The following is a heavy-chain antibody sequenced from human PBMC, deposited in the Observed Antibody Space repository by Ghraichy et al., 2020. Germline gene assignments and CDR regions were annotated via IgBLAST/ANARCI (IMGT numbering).Heavy chain of an antibody. V-gene: IGHV4-59*01. Sequence: GSLRLSCTVSGGSISTYYWSWIRQPPGKGLEWIGYVYYSGSTNYNPSLKSRVSISVDASKNQFSLKLRSVTAADTAVYYCARDRYYYDSSGYHALDPWGQGTLVTVSS. CDR3: ARDRYYYDSSGYHALDP. CDR1: GGSISTYY. D-gene: IGHD3-22*01. CDR2: VYYSGST. J-gene: IGHJ5*02.